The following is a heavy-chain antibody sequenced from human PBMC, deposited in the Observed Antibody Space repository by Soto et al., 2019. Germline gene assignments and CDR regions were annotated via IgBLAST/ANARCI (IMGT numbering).Heavy chain of an antibody. CDR3: AKGLSEVYAIPGAYSSGWYGGY. V-gene: IGHV3-23*01. Sequence: PGGSLRLSCAASGFTFSNYAMSWIRQAPGKGLEWVSTIRETGNTYYADSVRGRFATSRDNSENTLYLQMSSLRAEDTAVYYCAKGLSEVYAIPGAYSSGWYGGYWGQGTLVTVSS. J-gene: IGHJ4*01. D-gene: IGHD6-19*01. CDR2: IRETGNT. CDR1: GFTFSNYA.